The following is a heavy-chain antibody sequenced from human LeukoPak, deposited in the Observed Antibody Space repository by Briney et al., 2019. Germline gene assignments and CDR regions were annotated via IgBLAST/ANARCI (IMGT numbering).Heavy chain of an antibody. D-gene: IGHD3-16*02. V-gene: IGHV3-23*01. CDR3: AKLASDYVWGTYRPFDF. J-gene: IGHJ4*02. CDR2: ISGIGGST. Sequence: TGGSLRLSCAASGFTFNSYAMSWVRQAPGKGLEWVSGISGIGGSTYYADSVKGRFTISRDNSKNTLYLQMNSLRAEDTAVYYCAKLASDYVWGTYRPFDFWGQGTLVTVSS. CDR1: GFTFNSYA.